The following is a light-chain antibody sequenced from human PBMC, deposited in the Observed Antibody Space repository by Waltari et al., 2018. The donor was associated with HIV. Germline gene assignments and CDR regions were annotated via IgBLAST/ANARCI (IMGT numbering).Light chain of an antibody. Sequence: QSALTQPASVSGSPGQSITISCTGTSSDVGGYNYVSWYQQHPGKAPKFMIYEFSNRPSGVSKRFSGSNSGNTASLTISGLQAEDEADYYCSSYTSTSTGVFGTGTKVTVL. J-gene: IGLJ1*01. CDR2: EFS. V-gene: IGLV2-14*01. CDR1: SSDVGGYNY. CDR3: SSYTSTSTGV.